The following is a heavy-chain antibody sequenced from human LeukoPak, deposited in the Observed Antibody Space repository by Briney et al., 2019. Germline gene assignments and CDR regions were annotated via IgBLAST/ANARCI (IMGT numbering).Heavy chain of an antibody. CDR2: ISSSSSYI. CDR3: ARDVKSYTSGASYFDY. CDR1: GFTFSSYS. V-gene: IGHV3-21*01. Sequence: GGSLRLSCAASGFTFSSYSMNWVRQAPGKGLEWVSSISSSSSYIYYAGSVRGRFTISRDNAKNSLYLQMNSLRAEDTAVYYCARDVKSYTSGASYFDYWGQGTLVTVSS. D-gene: IGHD6-19*01. J-gene: IGHJ4*02.